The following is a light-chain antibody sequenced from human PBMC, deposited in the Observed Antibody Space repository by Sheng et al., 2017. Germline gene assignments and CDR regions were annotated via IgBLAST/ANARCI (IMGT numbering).Light chain of an antibody. V-gene: IGKV1-NL1*01. Sequence: DIQLTQSPSSLSPSVGDRVTITCRASQDIYSSLAWYQQKPGQAPKLLIHAAPRLESGVPSRFSGSGSETDYTVTISSLQPEDFATYYCQQYHSTLFTFGQGTRLEIK. CDR1: QDIYSS. CDR2: AAP. CDR3: QQYHSTLFT. J-gene: IGKJ5*01.